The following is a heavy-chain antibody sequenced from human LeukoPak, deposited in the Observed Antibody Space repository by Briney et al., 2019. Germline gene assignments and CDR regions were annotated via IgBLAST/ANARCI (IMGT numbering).Heavy chain of an antibody. CDR2: SFAYNGNK. CDR3: TIGRGSHFDY. J-gene: IGHJ4*02. D-gene: IGHD2-15*01. V-gene: IGHV1-18*04. CDR1: GYTFTNYV. Sequence: ASVTVSCQCSGYTFTNYVFSWVGQAPGQGLEWVGWSFAYNGNKNYAQKLQGRVTMNTNTSTSTACMELRGLRSDDTAVYYGTIGRGSHFDYWGQGTLVTVSS.